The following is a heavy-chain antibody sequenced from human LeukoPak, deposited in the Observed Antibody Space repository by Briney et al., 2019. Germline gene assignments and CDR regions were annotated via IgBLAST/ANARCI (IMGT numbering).Heavy chain of an antibody. D-gene: IGHD4-17*01. CDR3: ARGQGTVTTH. CDR2: INHSGSA. J-gene: IGHJ4*02. Sequence: SETLSLTCAVSGGAFSGYYWTWIRQPPGKGLEWIGEINHSGSANYNPSLMSRVTISLDTSKNHFSLNLSSVTAADTAVYYCARGQGTVTTHWGQGTLVTVSS. V-gene: IGHV4-34*01. CDR1: GGAFSGYY.